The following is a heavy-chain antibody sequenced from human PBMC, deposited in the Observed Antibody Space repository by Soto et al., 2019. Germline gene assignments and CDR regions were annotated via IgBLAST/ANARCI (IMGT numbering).Heavy chain of an antibody. CDR3: AKDGSGSPYTAGAFDI. CDR1: GFTFSSYA. V-gene: IGHV3-23*01. CDR2: ISGSGGST. J-gene: IGHJ3*02. D-gene: IGHD3-10*01. Sequence: GGSLRLSCAASGFTFSSYAMSWVRQAPGKGLEWVSAISGSGGSTYYADSVKGRFTISRDNSKNTLYLQMNSLRAEDTAVYYCAKDGSGSPYTAGAFDIWGQGTMVTVSS.